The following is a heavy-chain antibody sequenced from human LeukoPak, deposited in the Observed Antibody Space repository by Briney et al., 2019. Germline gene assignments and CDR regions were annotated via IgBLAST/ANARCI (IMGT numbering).Heavy chain of an antibody. J-gene: IGHJ4*02. CDR2: INSDGSGT. Sequence: QPGASLTLCSAASGFPFSGFWMHWVRQAPGKGLVRVSRINSDGSGTSHADSVKGRFTTSRDNSKNTLYLQMNSLRAEDTAVYYCARERKDLYDSSGYPGHCWGQGTLVTVSS. CDR3: ARERKDLYDSSGYPGHC. V-gene: IGHV3-74*01. D-gene: IGHD3-22*01. CDR1: GFPFSGFW.